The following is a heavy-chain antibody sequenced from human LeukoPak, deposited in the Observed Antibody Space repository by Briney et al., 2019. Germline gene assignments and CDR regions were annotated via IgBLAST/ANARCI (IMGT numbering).Heavy chain of an antibody. V-gene: IGHV4-59*01. CDR1: GIFINTYY. D-gene: IGHD2-21*01. Sequence: SETLSLTCTVSGIFINTYYWSWIRQPPGKGLEWIGYVYDSVSTNYNPSLKSRVTISADTSKNQFSLKLSSVTAADTAVYYCARGVSYIVTWGPGTLVTVSS. CDR3: ARGVSYIVT. CDR2: VYDSVST. J-gene: IGHJ5*02.